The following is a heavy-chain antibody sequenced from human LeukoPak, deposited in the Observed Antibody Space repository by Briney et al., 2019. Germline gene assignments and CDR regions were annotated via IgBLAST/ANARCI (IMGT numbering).Heavy chain of an antibody. Sequence: PGGSLRLSCAASGFTFTRYNMFWVRQAPGKWLEWVAVISYDGTNVACADSVRGRFTISRDNFRNTLYLQMNSLRDEDTAMYYCARDRVPIWSYVGTFDSWGQGTLVTVSS. J-gene: IGHJ4*02. CDR1: GFTFTRYN. D-gene: IGHD2-2*01. CDR2: ISYDGTNV. V-gene: IGHV3-30-3*01. CDR3: ARDRVPIWSYVGTFDS.